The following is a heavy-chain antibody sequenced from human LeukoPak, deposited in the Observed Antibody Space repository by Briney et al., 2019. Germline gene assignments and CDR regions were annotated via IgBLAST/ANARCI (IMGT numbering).Heavy chain of an antibody. V-gene: IGHV3-11*01. J-gene: IGHJ4*02. Sequence: PGGSLRLSCAASGFTFTDVYMSWIRQSPGKGLEWLAYISPNSADISYADSAKGRFTISRDNAKNSLYLQMNSPRVEDTGIYYCSRDPRSLDYWGQGALVTVSS. CDR3: SRDPRSLDY. CDR1: GFTFTDVY. CDR2: ISPNSADI.